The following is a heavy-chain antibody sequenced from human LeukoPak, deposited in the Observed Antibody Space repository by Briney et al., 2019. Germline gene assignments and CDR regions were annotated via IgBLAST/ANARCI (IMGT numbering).Heavy chain of an antibody. CDR1: GFTVSSNY. J-gene: IGHJ3*02. Sequence: HPGGYLRLSCAASGFTVSSNYMSWVRQAPGKGLEWVSVIYSGGSTYYADSVKGRFTISRDNAKNSLYLQMNSLRAEDTAVYYCARARSGYPIDDAFDIWGQGTMVTVSS. CDR2: IYSGGST. D-gene: IGHD3-3*01. CDR3: ARARSGYPIDDAFDI. V-gene: IGHV3-53*01.